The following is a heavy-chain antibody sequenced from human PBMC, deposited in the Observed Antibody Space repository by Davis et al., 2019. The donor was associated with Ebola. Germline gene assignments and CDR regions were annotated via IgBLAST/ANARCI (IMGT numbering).Heavy chain of an antibody. CDR1: GGSFSGYY. CDR3: AGLYYYDSSGGVDY. D-gene: IGHD3-22*01. Sequence: SETLSLTCAVYGGSFSGYYWSWIRQPPGKGLEWIGEINHSGSTNYNPSLKSRVTISVDTSKNHFSLKLSSVTAADTAVYYCAGLYYYDSSGGVDYWGQGTLVTVSS. J-gene: IGHJ4*02. CDR2: INHSGST. V-gene: IGHV4-34*01.